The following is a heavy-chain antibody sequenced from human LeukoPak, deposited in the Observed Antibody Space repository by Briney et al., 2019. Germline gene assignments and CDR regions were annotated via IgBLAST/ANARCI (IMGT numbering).Heavy chain of an antibody. CDR2: ISWNSGSI. V-gene: IGHV3-9*01. Sequence: GGSLRLSCAASGLTFDDYAMHWVRQAPGKGLEWVSGISWNSGSIGYADSVKGRFTISRDNAKNFLYLQMNSLRAEDTALYYCAKDRGYEIGFGMDVWGQGTTVTVSS. CDR3: AKDRGYEIGFGMDV. J-gene: IGHJ6*02. D-gene: IGHD2-15*01. CDR1: GLTFDDYA.